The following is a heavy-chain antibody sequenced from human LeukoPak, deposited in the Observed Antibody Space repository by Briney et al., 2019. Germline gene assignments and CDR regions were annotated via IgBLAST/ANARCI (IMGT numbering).Heavy chain of an antibody. CDR2: INPSGGST. D-gene: IGHD3-9*01. CDR1: GYTFTSYY. Sequence: ASVKVSCKASGYTFTSYYMHWVRQAPGQGLEWMGIINPSGGSTSYAQKFQGRVTMTRDTSTSTVYTELSSLRSEDTTVYYCARVGYDILTGYQGGMDVWGQGTTVTVSS. V-gene: IGHV1-46*01. CDR3: ARVGYDILTGYQGGMDV. J-gene: IGHJ6*02.